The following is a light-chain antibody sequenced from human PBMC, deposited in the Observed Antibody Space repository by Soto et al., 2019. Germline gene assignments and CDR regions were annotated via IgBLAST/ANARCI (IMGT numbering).Light chain of an antibody. CDR3: SSFTTSSTLV. Sequence: QSVLTQPASVSGSPGQPITISCPGTSSDVGSFDSVAWYQHNPGKAPKLMIYDVSNRPSGVSSRFSGSKSGNTASLSISGLQPEDDANYYCSSFTTSSTLVFGTGTKVTVL. V-gene: IGLV2-14*01. CDR2: DVS. J-gene: IGLJ1*01. CDR1: SSDVGSFDS.